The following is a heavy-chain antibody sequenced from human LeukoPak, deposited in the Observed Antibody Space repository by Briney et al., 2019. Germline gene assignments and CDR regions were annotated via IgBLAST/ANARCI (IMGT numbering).Heavy chain of an antibody. CDR1: GFTFSSYS. Sequence: GGSLRLSCAASGFTFSSYSMKWVRQAPGKGLEWVSYMSSVNSATYYADSVKGRFTISRENAKNSLYLLMSSLRAEDTAVYYCARQNTPHGNFDYWGQGTLVTVSS. CDR2: MSSVNSAT. D-gene: IGHD1-26*01. CDR3: ARQNTPHGNFDY. V-gene: IGHV3-48*01. J-gene: IGHJ4*02.